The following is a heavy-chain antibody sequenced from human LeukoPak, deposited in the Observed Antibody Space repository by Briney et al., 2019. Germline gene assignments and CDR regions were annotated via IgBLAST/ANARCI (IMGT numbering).Heavy chain of an antibody. Sequence: PSETLSLTCAVYGGSFSGYYWSWIRQPPGKGLEWIGYIHSSGSTNCNPSLKSRVTISVDTSKNQFSLRLSSVTAADTAIYYCARFGHYSFDSWGQGTLVTVSS. CDR1: GGSFSGYY. CDR2: IHSSGST. J-gene: IGHJ4*02. CDR3: ARFGHYSFDS. V-gene: IGHV4-59*01. D-gene: IGHD3-10*01.